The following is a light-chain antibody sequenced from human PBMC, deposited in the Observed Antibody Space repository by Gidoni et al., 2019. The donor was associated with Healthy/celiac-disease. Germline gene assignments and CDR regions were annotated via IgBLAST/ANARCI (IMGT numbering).Light chain of an antibody. J-gene: IGKJ4*01. CDR2: DAS. CDR3: QQRSNWPSLT. Sequence: EIVLTQSPATLSLAPGDRATLSCRASQSVRSYLAWYQQKPGPAPRLLIYDASNRATRLPARFSGGRSGADFTLTISSLEPEDFAVYYCQQRSNWPSLTFGGXTKVEIK. V-gene: IGKV3-11*01. CDR1: QSVRSY.